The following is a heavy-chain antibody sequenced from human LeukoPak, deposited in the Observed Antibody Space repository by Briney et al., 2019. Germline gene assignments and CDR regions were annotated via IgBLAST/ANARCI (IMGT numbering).Heavy chain of an antibody. Sequence: PGGSLRLSCAASGFTFSNYGMYWVRQAPGKGLEWVAFIRYDGSKTYYADSVKGRFTISRDNSKNTLYLQMNSLRAEDTAVYYCARDVAVAGYGGMPHNWFDPWGQGTLVTVSS. CDR2: IRYDGSKT. J-gene: IGHJ5*02. V-gene: IGHV3-30*02. CDR1: GFTFSNYG. D-gene: IGHD6-19*01. CDR3: ARDVAVAGYGGMPHNWFDP.